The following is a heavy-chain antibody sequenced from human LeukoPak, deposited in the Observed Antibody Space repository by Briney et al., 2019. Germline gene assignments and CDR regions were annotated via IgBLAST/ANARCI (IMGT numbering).Heavy chain of an antibody. D-gene: IGHD6-13*01. CDR2: LCCRGRT. Sequence: SETLSLTCTVSGGPIYSDNYYWGWIRQPPGMGLEWIGSLCCRGRTHYNPSLKSRVTISVDTSKNQFSLKLTSVTAADTAVYYCARDRQQLVSWGQGTLVTVSS. CDR3: ARDRQQLVS. V-gene: IGHV4-39*07. CDR1: GGPIYSDNYY. J-gene: IGHJ4*02.